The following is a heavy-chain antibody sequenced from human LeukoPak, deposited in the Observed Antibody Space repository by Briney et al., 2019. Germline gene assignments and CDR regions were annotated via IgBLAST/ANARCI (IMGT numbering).Heavy chain of an antibody. J-gene: IGHJ4*02. Sequence: PGGALRLSCAASGSTFSSYSMNWVRQAPGKGLEWVSSISSSSSYIYYADSVKGRFTISRDNAKNSLYLQMNSLRAEDTAVYYCARVHLDYYDSSGPLWGQGTLVTVSS. CDR1: GSTFSSYS. CDR3: ARVHLDYYDSSGPL. V-gene: IGHV3-21*01. D-gene: IGHD3-22*01. CDR2: ISSSSSYI.